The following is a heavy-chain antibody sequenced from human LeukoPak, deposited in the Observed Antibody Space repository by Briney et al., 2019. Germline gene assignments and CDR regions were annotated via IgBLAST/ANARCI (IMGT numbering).Heavy chain of an antibody. J-gene: IGHJ4*02. Sequence: VASVKVSCKASGYTFTSYYMQWVRQAPGQGLEWMGIINPSGGSTSHAQKFQGRVTMTRDTSTSTVHMELSSLRSEDTAVYYCARDQERPLGYLDYWGQGTLVTVSS. CDR2: INPSGGST. CDR1: GYTFTSYY. CDR3: ARDQERPLGYLDY. V-gene: IGHV1-46*01.